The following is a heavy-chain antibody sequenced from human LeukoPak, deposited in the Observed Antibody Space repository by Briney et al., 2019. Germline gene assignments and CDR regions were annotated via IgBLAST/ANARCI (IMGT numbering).Heavy chain of an antibody. J-gene: IGHJ4*02. Sequence: PGGSLRLSCAASGFTFSSYSMNWVRQAPGKGLEWISYISSTSTSVIHYADSVKGRFTISRDNAKNSLFLQMNSLRAEDMAVYYCVRVLTPSRDDQIFDYWGQGTLVTVSS. CDR2: ISSTSTSVI. D-gene: IGHD5-24*01. CDR3: VRVLTPSRDDQIFDY. CDR1: GFTFSSYS. V-gene: IGHV3-48*01.